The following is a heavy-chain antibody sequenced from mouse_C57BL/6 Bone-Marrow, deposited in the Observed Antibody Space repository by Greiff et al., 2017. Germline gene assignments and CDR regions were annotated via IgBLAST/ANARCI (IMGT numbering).Heavy chain of an antibody. V-gene: IGHV5-6*01. Sequence: EVQGVESGGDLVKPGGSLKLSCAASGFTFSSYGMSWVRQTPDKRLEWVATISSGGSYTYYPDSVKGRFTISRDNAKNTLYLQMSSLKSEDTAMYYCARGPTVRGDYWGQGTTLTVSS. CDR3: ARGPTVRGDY. CDR2: ISSGGSYT. D-gene: IGHD1-1*01. CDR1: GFTFSSYG. J-gene: IGHJ2*01.